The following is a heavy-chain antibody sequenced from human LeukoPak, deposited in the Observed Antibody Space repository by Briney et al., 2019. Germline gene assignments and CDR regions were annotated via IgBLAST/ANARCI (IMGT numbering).Heavy chain of an antibody. CDR3: ARESEELGYCSSTSCYIRFDP. Sequence: GGSLRLSCAASGFSFSDAWMNWVRQAPGKGLEWVANIKQDGSEKYYVDSVKGRFTISRDNAKNSLYQQMNSLRAEDTAVYYCARESEELGYCSSTSCYIRFDPWGQGTLVTVSS. D-gene: IGHD2-2*02. J-gene: IGHJ5*02. CDR2: IKQDGSEK. V-gene: IGHV3-7*01. CDR1: GFSFSDAW.